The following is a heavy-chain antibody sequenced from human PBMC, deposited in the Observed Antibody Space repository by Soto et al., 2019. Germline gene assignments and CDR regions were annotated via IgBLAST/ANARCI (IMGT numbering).Heavy chain of an antibody. J-gene: IGHJ6*02. Sequence: GGSLRLSCVASGFALVDYMSWIRQAPGKGLEFVAYIAGNGGTTYYADSVKGRFTVSRDNAKNSLYLQMNSLRAEDTAVYFCARDYGNKGMDVWGQGATVTVSS. D-gene: IGHD4-4*01. V-gene: IGHV3-11*01. CDR3: ARDYGNKGMDV. CDR1: GFALVDY. CDR2: IAGNGGTT.